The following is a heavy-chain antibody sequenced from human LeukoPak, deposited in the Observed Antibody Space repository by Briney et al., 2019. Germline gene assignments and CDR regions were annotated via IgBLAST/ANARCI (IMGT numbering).Heavy chain of an antibody. D-gene: IGHD3-10*01. V-gene: IGHV4-34*01. CDR2: INHSGST. CDR1: GGSFSGYY. CDR3: ARGPHVLLWFGELKLFDY. J-gene: IGHJ4*02. Sequence: PSETLSLTCAVYGGSFSGYYWSWIRQPPGKGLEWIGEINHSGSTNYNPSLKSRVTISVDTSKNQFSLKLSSVTAADTAVYYCARGPHVLLWFGELKLFDYWGQGTLVTVSS.